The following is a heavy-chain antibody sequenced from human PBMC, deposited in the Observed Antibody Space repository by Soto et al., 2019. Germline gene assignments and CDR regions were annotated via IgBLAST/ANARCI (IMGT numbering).Heavy chain of an antibody. CDR1: GGTFDSNA. Sequence: QVQLVQSGTEVRKPGSSVKVSCKASGGTFDSNAISWVRLAPGQGLEWMGGIIPIFGTINNAQKFQDRVTITAHASPNIVYMELSSVRSEDTAIYYCAREGLTFGPGAVGGAFDIWGQGTLVTVSS. CDR3: AREGLTFGPGAVGGAFDI. D-gene: IGHD2-2*01. CDR2: IIPIFGTI. V-gene: IGHV1-69*12. J-gene: IGHJ3*02.